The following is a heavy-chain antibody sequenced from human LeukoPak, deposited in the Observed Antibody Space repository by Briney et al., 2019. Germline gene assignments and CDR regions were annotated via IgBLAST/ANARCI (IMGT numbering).Heavy chain of an antibody. V-gene: IGHV4-39*01. J-gene: IGHJ4*02. CDR2: ICNSGST. D-gene: IGHD3-16*01. CDR1: GGSISSSNYC. Sequence: PSETLSLTCSVSGGSISSSNYCWGWIRQPPGKGLEWIGNICNSGSTYFNPSLKSRVTISVDTSKNQFSLKLSSVTAADTAVYYCARGGPPVGAGARRPYYFDYWGQGTLVTVSS. CDR3: ARGGPPVGAGARRPYYFDY.